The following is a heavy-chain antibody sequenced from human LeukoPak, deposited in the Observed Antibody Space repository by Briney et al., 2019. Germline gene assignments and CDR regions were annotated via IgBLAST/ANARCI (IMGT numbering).Heavy chain of an antibody. CDR2: IWYDGSNK. Sequence: PGGSLRLSCAASGFTFSSYGMHWVRQAPGKGLEWVAVIWYDGSNKYYADSVKGRFTISRDNSKNTLYLQMNSLRAEDTAVYYCARDPYGGALDYWGQGTLSPSPQ. CDR1: GFTFSSYG. CDR3: ARDPYGGALDY. J-gene: IGHJ4*02. D-gene: IGHD3-16*01. V-gene: IGHV3-33*01.